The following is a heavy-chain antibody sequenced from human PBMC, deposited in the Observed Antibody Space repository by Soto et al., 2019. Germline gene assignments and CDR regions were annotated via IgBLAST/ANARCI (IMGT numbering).Heavy chain of an antibody. D-gene: IGHD2-15*01. CDR1: GYTFTTYG. J-gene: IGHJ4*02. CDR3: ARDRRPNCSGGSCYRMAH. CDR2: ISAYNGHT. Sequence: QVQLVQSGAEVKKPGASVKVSCKASGYTFTTYGISWVRQAPGQGLEWMGWISAYNGHTNYAQKLQGRGTMTTDPSTSIAYMELRSLRSDDTAVYYCARDRRPNCSGGSCYRMAHWGQGTLVTVSS. V-gene: IGHV1-18*01.